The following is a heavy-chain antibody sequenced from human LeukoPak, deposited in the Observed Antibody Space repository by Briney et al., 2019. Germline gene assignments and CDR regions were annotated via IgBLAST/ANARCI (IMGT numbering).Heavy chain of an antibody. Sequence: ASVKVSCKASGYTFTSYGINWVRQATGQGLEWMGWMNPNSGNTGYAQKFQGRVTMTRNTSISTAYMELSSLRSEDTAVYYCARAPQIAARHRYYYYGMDVWGQGTTVTVSS. D-gene: IGHD6-6*01. CDR1: GYTFTSYG. CDR3: ARAPQIAARHRYYYYGMDV. V-gene: IGHV1-8*02. CDR2: MNPNSGNT. J-gene: IGHJ6*02.